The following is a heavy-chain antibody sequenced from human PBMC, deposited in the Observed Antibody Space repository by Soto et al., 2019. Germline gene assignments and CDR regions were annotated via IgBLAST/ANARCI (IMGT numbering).Heavy chain of an antibody. CDR2: INPNSGDT. CDR1: GYTFTGYY. V-gene: IGHV1-2*04. Sequence: QVQLVQSGAEVKKPGSSVKVSCKASGYTFTGYYMHWVRQAPGQGLEWMGWINPNSGDTNYAQKFQGWVTMTRDTSISTAYMELSRLRSDDTAVYYCATALGYCSGGSCYYYYYGMDVWGQGTTVTVSS. D-gene: IGHD2-15*01. CDR3: ATALGYCSGGSCYYYYYGMDV. J-gene: IGHJ6*02.